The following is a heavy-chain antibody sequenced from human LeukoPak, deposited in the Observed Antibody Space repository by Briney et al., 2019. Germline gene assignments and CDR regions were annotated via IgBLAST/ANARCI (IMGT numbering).Heavy chain of an antibody. Sequence: GESLKTSCKGSGYSFTSYWISWMRQMPGKGLEWMGKIDPSDSYTNYSPSFQGHVTISADKSITTAYLQWSSLKASDTAMYYCARHFSSYSSSSRLAYWGQGTLVTVSS. CDR3: ARHFSSYSSSSRLAY. CDR1: GYSFTSYW. D-gene: IGHD6-13*01. CDR2: IDPSDSYT. J-gene: IGHJ4*02. V-gene: IGHV5-10-1*01.